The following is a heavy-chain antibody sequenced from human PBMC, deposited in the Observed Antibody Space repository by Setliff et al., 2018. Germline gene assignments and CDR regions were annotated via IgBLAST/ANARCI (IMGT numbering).Heavy chain of an antibody. CDR2: IYYRGDT. Sequence: PSETLSLTCTVSGASLSSGTYYWGWIRQPPGKGLEWIGRIYYRGDTYYNASLKGRLTISVDTAQNQFSLRLTSVTAADTAVYYCESNRAAMALDDPWGQGKLVTVSS. CDR1: GASLSSGTYY. J-gene: IGHJ5*02. V-gene: IGHV4-39*01. D-gene: IGHD5-18*01. CDR3: ESNRAAMALDDP.